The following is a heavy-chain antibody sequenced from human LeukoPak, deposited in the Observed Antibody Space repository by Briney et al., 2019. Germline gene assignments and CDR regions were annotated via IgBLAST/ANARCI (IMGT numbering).Heavy chain of an antibody. CDR3: ARDRPFSGSYLGFDP. V-gene: IGHV3-74*01. D-gene: IGHD1-26*01. Sequence: GGSLRLSCAASGFSISGYWMHWVRQAPGKGLVWVSRINSDGSDTTYADSVKGRFTISRDNAKNMLYLQMSSLTAEDTAVYYCARDRPFSGSYLGFDPWGQGTLVTVSS. CDR2: INSDGSDT. J-gene: IGHJ5*02. CDR1: GFSISGYW.